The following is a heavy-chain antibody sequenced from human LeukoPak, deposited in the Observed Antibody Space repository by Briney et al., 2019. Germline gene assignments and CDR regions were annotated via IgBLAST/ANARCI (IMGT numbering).Heavy chain of an antibody. CDR1: GFTFGDYA. J-gene: IGHJ6*03. D-gene: IGHD3-10*01. V-gene: IGHV3-49*04. CDR2: IRSKAYGGTT. CDR3: TRAEYGSGSYYYYMDV. Sequence: PGGSLRLSCTASGFTFGDYAMSWVRQAPGKGLEWVGFIRSKAYGGTTEYAASVKGRFTISRDDSKSIAYLQMNSLKTEDTAVYYCTRAEYGSGSYYYYMDVWGKGTTVTISS.